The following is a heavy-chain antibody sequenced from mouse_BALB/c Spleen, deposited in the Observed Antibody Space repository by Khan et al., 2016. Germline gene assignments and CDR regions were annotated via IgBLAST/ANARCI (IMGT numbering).Heavy chain of an antibody. CDR1: GYSITNDYS. D-gene: IGHD2-1*01. CDR3: ARSGFDCRNRYYFDY. CDR2: IHYSGIT. Sequence: EVQLVETGPGLVKPSQSLSLTCTVTGYSITNDYSWNWIRHFPGNKLEWMGYIHYSGITIYNPSLKSRISITRDTSKNQFFLQLNSVTSEDTATYSCARSGFDCRNRYYFDYWGQGTTLTVSS. V-gene: IGHV3-2*02. J-gene: IGHJ2*01.